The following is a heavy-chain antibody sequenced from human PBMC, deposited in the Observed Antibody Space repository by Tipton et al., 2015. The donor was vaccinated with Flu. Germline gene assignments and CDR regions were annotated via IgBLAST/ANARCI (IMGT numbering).Heavy chain of an antibody. CDR3: ARKISGGSLSGWYFDL. CDR2: IYYSGST. D-gene: IGHD2-15*01. Sequence: TLSLTCTVSGGSISSYYWSWIRQPPGKGLEWIGYIYYSGSTNYNPSLKSRVTISVDTSKNQFSLKLSSVTAADTAVYYCARKISGGSLSGWYFDLWGRGTLVTVSS. CDR1: GGSISSYY. V-gene: IGHV4-59*01. J-gene: IGHJ2*01.